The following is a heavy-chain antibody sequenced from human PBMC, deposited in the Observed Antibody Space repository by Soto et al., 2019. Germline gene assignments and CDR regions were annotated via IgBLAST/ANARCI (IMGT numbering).Heavy chain of an antibody. CDR3: ATNGGGTFDYYYYGMDV. CDR1: GFTFSSYA. V-gene: IGHV3-64D*08. J-gene: IGHJ6*02. Sequence: GGSPRLSCSASGFTFSSYAMHWVRQAPGKGLEYVSAISSNGGSTYYADSVKGRFTISRDNSRNTLYLQMSSLRAEDTAVYYCATNGGGTFDYYYYGMDVWGQGTTVTVSS. CDR2: ISSNGGST. D-gene: IGHD3-16*01.